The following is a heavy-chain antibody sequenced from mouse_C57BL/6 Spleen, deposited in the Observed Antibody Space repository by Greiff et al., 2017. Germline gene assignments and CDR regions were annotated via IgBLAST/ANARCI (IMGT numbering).Heavy chain of an antibody. Sequence: EVQLQQSGPELVKPGASVKISCKASGYTFTDYYMNWVKQSHGKRLEWLGDIITNNGGTSYNQKFKGKATLTVDKSSSTAYMELRSLTSEDSAVYYCARFIPYVPFSYWGQGTLVTVSA. CDR1: GYTFTDYY. CDR3: ARFIPYVPFSY. D-gene: IGHD1-1*01. CDR2: IITNNGGT. V-gene: IGHV1-26*01. J-gene: IGHJ3*01.